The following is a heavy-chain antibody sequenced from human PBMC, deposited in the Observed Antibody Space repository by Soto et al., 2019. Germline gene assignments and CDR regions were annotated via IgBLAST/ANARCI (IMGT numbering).Heavy chain of an antibody. CDR3: ARAQWASSPYFDY. CDR1: GYTFTGYY. J-gene: IGHJ4*02. CDR2: INPNSGGT. D-gene: IGHD6-6*01. V-gene: IGHV1-2*04. Sequence: ASVKVSCKASGYTFTGYYMHWVRQAPGQGLEWMGWINPNSGGTNYAQKFQGWVTMTRDTSISTAHMELSRLRSDDTAVYYCARAQWASSPYFDYWGQGTLVTVSS.